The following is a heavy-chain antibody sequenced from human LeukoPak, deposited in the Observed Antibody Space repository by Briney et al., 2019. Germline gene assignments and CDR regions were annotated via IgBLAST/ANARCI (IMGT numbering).Heavy chain of an antibody. CDR3: AIELTSSYYFDI. J-gene: IGHJ4*02. V-gene: IGHV1-2*02. D-gene: IGHD1-7*01. CDR1: GYTFTGYY. CDR2: INLNSGGT. Sequence: ASVKVSCKASGYTFTGYYMHWVRQAPGQGLEWMGYINLNSGGTKYVQKFQDRVTMTRDTSISTAYLELSTLRSDDAAVYYCAIELTSSYYFDIWGQGTLVTVSS.